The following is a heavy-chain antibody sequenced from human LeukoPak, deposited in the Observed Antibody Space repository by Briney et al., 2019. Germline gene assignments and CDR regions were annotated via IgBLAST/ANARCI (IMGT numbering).Heavy chain of an antibody. D-gene: IGHD3-22*01. CDR2: IRYDGSNK. V-gene: IGHV3-30*02. Sequence: GGSLRLSCAASGFTFSSYGMHWVRQAPGKGLEWVAFIRYDGSNKYYADSVKGRFTISRDNSKNTLYLQMNSLRAEDTAVYYCATSNSSGYYLGAFDIWGQGTMVTVSS. CDR3: ATSNSSGYYLGAFDI. CDR1: GFTFSSYG. J-gene: IGHJ3*02.